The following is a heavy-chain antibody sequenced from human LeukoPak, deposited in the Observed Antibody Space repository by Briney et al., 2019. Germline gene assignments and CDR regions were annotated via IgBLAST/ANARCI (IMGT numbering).Heavy chain of an antibody. V-gene: IGHV3-53*01. CDR2: IYSGGST. Sequence: PGGSLRLSCAASGFTVSSNYMSWVRQAPGKGLEWVSIIYSGGSTFYADSVKGRFTISRDNSKNTLYLQMNSLRAEDTAVYYCAKGSTGYSPEYWGQGTLVTVSS. D-gene: IGHD3-9*01. CDR3: AKGSTGYSPEY. CDR1: GFTVSSNY. J-gene: IGHJ4*02.